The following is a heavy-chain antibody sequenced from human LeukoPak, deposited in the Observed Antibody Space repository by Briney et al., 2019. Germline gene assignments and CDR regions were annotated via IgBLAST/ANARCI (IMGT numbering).Heavy chain of an antibody. Sequence: GASVKISCKASGYTFTNYAMQWVRQAPGQRLEWMGWINAGNGNTRYSQRFQGRVTITRDTSASPVYMEVTSLRSEDTAVYYCARGIWSRTVSSYYLDYWGQGTLVTVSS. CDR3: ARGIWSRTVSSYYLDY. CDR1: GYTFTNYA. CDR2: INAGNGNT. V-gene: IGHV1-3*01. J-gene: IGHJ4*02. D-gene: IGHD3-3*01.